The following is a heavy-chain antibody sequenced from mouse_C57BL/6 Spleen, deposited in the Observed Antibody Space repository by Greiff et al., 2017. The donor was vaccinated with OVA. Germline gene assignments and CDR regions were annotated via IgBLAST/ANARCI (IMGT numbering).Heavy chain of an antibody. V-gene: IGHV1-50*01. J-gene: IGHJ2*01. CDR1: GYTFTSYW. CDR3: ARALITTVVDY. Sequence: QVQLQQPGAELVKPGASVKLSCKASGYTFTSYWMQWVKQRPGQGLEWIGEIDPSDSYTNYNQKFKGKATLTVDTSSSTAYMQLSSLTSEDSAVYYCARALITTVVDYWGQGTTLTVSS. D-gene: IGHD1-1*01. CDR2: IDPSDSYT.